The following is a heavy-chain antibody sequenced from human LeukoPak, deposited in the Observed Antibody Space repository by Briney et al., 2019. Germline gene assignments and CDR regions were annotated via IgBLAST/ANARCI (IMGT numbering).Heavy chain of an antibody. CDR3: AELGITMIGGV. V-gene: IGHV3-23*01. J-gene: IGHJ6*04. CDR2: ISGSGLNR. CDR1: GFTFSSYG. Sequence: GGSLRLSCAASGFTFSSYGMNWVRQAPGKGLEWVSSISGSGLNRYYADSVKGRFTISRDNAKNSLYLQMNSLRAEDTAVYYCAELGITMIGGVWGKGTAVTISS. D-gene: IGHD3-10*02.